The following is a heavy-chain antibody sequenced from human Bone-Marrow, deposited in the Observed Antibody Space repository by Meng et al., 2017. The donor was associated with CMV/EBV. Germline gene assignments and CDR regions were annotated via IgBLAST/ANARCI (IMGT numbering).Heavy chain of an antibody. J-gene: IGHJ4*02. CDR2: IKEDRSEM. D-gene: IGHD2-15*01. CDR3: VRAGSGFYSVDFAY. Sequence: GESLKISCAASGFSISNYWMSWVRRAPGKGLEWVANIKEDRSEMYYVDSVRGRFTISRDNAKNSLYLQMNSLRAEDTAVYYCVRAGSGFYSVDFAYWGQGQLVNVSS. V-gene: IGHV3-7*01. CDR1: GFSISNYW.